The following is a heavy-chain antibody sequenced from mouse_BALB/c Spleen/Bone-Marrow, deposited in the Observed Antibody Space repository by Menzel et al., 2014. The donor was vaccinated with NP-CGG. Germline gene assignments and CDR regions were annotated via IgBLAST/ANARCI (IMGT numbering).Heavy chain of an antibody. CDR1: GYAFTNYL. V-gene: IGHV1-54*01. J-gene: IGHJ2*01. CDR2: INPGSGGA. D-gene: IGHD3-2*01. CDR3: AREWTARAVDY. Sequence: VQLQQSGAELVRPGTSVKVSCKASGYAFTNYLIEWVKQRPVQGLEWIGVINPGSGGANYNARFKGKATLTADKSSSTAYMQLSSLTSDDPAVYFCAREWTARAVDYWGQGTTLTVSS.